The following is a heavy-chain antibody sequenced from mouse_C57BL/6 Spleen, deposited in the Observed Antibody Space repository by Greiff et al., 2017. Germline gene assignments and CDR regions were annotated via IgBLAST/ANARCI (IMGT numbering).Heavy chain of an antibody. V-gene: IGHV6-6*01. Sequence: EVKVEESGGGLVQPGGSMKLSCAASGFTFSDAWMDWVRQSPEKGLEWVADIRNKANNHATYYAESVKGRFTISRDDSKSSVYLQMNSLRAEVTGFYCGTRLRYGYFDVWGTGTTVTVSS. CDR3: TRLRYGYFDV. CDR2: IRNKANNHAT. CDR1: GFTFSDAW. J-gene: IGHJ1*03. D-gene: IGHD1-1*01.